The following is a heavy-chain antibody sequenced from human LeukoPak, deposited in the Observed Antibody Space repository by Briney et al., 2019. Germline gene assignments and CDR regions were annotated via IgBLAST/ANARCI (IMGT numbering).Heavy chain of an antibody. D-gene: IGHD5-12*01. CDR1: GLTFRTSA. J-gene: IGHJ4*02. CDR3: AAGFSNRGYIY. V-gene: IGHV1-58*02. CDR2: TVLGSGDT. Sequence: GASVKVSCKAFGLTFRTSAMQWVRQTGGQGLEWIGWTVLGSGDTNYAQSLTDRVTITRDLSTSTAYMELSSLRSEDTAMYYRAAGFSNRGYIYWGQGTLVTVSS.